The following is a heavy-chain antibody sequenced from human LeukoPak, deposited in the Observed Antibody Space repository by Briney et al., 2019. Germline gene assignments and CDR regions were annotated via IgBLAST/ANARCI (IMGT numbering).Heavy chain of an antibody. J-gene: IGHJ5*02. CDR3: ARGHGLRNWFDP. V-gene: IGHV4-34*01. Sequence: GSLRLSCAASGFTFSSYAMSWIRQPPGKGLEWIGEINHSGSTNYNPSLKSRVTISVDTSKNQFSLKLSSVTAADTAVYYCARGHGLRNWFDPWGQGTLVTVSS. CDR2: INHSGST. D-gene: IGHD3-16*01. CDR1: GFTFSSYA.